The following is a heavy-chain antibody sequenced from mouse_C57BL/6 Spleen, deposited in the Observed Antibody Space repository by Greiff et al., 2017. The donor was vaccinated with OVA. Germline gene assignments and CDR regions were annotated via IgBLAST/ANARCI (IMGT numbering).Heavy chain of an antibody. J-gene: IGHJ4*01. CDR3: ARLPWERAMDY. D-gene: IGHD5-5*01. CDR2: ISSGSSTI. V-gene: IGHV5-17*01. CDR1: GFTFSDYG. Sequence: DVKLQESGGGLVKPGGSLKLSCAASGFTFSDYGMHWVRQAPEKGLEWVAYISSGSSTIYYADTVKGRFTISRDNAKNTLFLQMTSLRSEDTAMYYCARLPWERAMDYWGQGTSVTVSS.